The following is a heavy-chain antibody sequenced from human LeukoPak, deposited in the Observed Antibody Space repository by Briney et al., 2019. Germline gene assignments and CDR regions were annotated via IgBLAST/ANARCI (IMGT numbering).Heavy chain of an antibody. CDR3: ARDLYYYDSSGYSRYYYYMDV. Sequence: GGSLRLSCAASGFTFSKYSMNWVRQAPGKGLEWVSVIYSGGSTYYADSVKGRFTISRDNSKNTLYLQMNSLRAEDTAVYYCARDLYYYDSSGYSRYYYYMDVWGKGTTVTVSS. CDR2: IYSGGST. V-gene: IGHV3-53*01. CDR1: GFTFSKYS. J-gene: IGHJ6*03. D-gene: IGHD3-22*01.